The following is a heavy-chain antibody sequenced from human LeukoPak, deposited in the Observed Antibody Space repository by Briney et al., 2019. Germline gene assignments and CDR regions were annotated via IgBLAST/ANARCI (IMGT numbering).Heavy chain of an antibody. CDR3: AKRSGSYDY. Sequence: GGSLRLSCEDPGFTFRSYEMNWVRQAPGKGLEWVSAISGSGGSTYYADSVKGRFTISRDNSKNTLYLQMNSLRAEDTAVYYCAKRSGSYDYWGQGTLVTVSS. V-gene: IGHV3-23*01. D-gene: IGHD1-26*01. CDR1: GFTFRSYE. CDR2: ISGSGGST. J-gene: IGHJ4*02.